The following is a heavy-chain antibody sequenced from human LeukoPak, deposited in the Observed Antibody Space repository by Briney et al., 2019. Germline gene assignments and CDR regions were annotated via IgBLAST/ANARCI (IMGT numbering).Heavy chain of an antibody. V-gene: IGHV1-69*04. CDR2: IIPILGIA. Sequence: SVKVSCKASGGTFSSYAISWVRQAPGQGLEWMGRIIPILGIANYAQKFQGRVTITADKSTSTVYMELSSLRSEDTAVYYCARATTVTLFDYWGQGTLVTVSS. CDR3: ARATTVTLFDY. CDR1: GGTFSSYA. J-gene: IGHJ4*02. D-gene: IGHD4-17*01.